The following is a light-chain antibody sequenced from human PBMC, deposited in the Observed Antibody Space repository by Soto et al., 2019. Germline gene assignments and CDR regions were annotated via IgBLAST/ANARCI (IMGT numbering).Light chain of an antibody. V-gene: IGLV2-8*01. J-gene: IGLJ3*02. CDR3: YSYAGRNIWV. CDR2: GVT. CDR1: GGDIGAYNF. Sequence: QSALAQPPSASGSPGQSVTISCTGSGGDIGAYNFVSWYQQHPGKAPKLMIFGVTERPSGVPDRFSGSKSGNTASLTVSGLQTDDEAVYYCYSYAGRNIWVFGGGTQLTVL.